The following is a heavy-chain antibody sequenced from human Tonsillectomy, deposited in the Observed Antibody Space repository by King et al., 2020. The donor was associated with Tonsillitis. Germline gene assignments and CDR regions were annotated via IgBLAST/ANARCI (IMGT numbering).Heavy chain of an antibody. V-gene: IGHV3-30-3*01. J-gene: IGHJ4*02. Sequence: VQLVESGGGVVQPGRSLRLSCAASGFTFSTYAMHWVRQAPGKGLGWVAVISYDGTNKYYADSVKGRFTISREKSKNTRYLQMNSLRPEDTAVYYCARDGYSTTWYYFDCWGQGSLVTVYS. CDR3: ARDGYSTTWYYFDC. D-gene: IGHD6-13*01. CDR2: ISYDGTNK. CDR1: GFTFSTYA.